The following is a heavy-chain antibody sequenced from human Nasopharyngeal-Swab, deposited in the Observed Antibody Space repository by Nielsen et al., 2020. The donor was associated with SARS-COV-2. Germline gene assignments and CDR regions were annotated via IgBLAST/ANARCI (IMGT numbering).Heavy chain of an antibody. V-gene: IGHV3-21*01. CDR3: ARDGLDYDFWSAYFMDV. J-gene: IGHJ6*02. Sequence: GGSLRLCCAASGFTFNNYNFNWVRQAPGKGLEWVSSISSSSSYIYYADSEKGRFTISRDNAKNSLYLQMNSLRAEDTAVYYCARDGLDYDFWSAYFMDVWGQGTTVTVSS. CDR2: ISSSSSYI. CDR1: GFTFNNYN. D-gene: IGHD3-3*01.